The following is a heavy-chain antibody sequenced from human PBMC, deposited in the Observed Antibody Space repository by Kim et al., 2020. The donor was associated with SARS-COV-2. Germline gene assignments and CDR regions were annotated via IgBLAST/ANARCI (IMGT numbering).Heavy chain of an antibody. J-gene: IGHJ6*02. CDR1: GGSISSYY. CDR2: IYYSGST. CDR3: ARWGGELPRINYYYYSMDV. D-gene: IGHD1-7*01. V-gene: IGHV4-59*13. Sequence: SETLSLTCTVSGGSISSYYWSWIRQPPGKGLEWIGYIYYSGSTNYNPSLKSRVTISVDTSKNQFSLKLSSVTAADTAVYYCARWGGELPRINYYYYSMDVWGQGTTVTVSS.